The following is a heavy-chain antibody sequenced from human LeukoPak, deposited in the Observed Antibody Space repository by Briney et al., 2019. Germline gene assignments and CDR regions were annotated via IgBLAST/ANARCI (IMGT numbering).Heavy chain of an antibody. V-gene: IGHV3-21*01. D-gene: IGHD3-16*02. CDR1: GFTFSSYR. CDR2: ISSYSSYI. Sequence: GGSLRLSCVASGFTFSSYRMAWVRQAPGKGPEWVSSISSYSSYIYYADSVKGRFTISRDNAKNSLYLQMNSLRAEDTAVYYCASMITFGGVIAKRPFDYWGQGTLVTVSS. CDR3: ASMITFGGVIAKRPFDY. J-gene: IGHJ4*02.